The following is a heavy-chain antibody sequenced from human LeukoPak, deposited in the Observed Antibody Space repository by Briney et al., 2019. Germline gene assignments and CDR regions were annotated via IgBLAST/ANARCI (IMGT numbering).Heavy chain of an antibody. CDR1: GYTFTSYD. J-gene: IGHJ6*03. V-gene: IGHV1-8*01. CDR2: MNPNSGNT. Sequence: ASVKVSCKASGYTFTSYDINWVRQATGQGLEWMGWMNPNSGNTGYAQKFQGRVTMTRNTSISTAYMELSSLRSEDTAVYYCARGGSSNVYYYYMDVWGKGITVTVSS. CDR3: ARGGSSNVYYYYMDV. D-gene: IGHD4-11*01.